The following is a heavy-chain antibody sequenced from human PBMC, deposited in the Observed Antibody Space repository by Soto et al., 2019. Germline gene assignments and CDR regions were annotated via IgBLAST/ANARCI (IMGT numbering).Heavy chain of an antibody. J-gene: IGHJ3*02. CDR2: IYPGDSDT. CDR1: GYSFTSYW. Sequence: GESLKISCRGSGYSFTSYWIGWVRQMPGKGLEWMGIIYPGDSDTRYSPSFQGQVTISADKSISTAYLQWSSLKASDTAMYYCARPRSGHYDSSGYYSDAFDIWGQGTMVTVSS. CDR3: ARPRSGHYDSSGYYSDAFDI. V-gene: IGHV5-51*01. D-gene: IGHD3-22*01.